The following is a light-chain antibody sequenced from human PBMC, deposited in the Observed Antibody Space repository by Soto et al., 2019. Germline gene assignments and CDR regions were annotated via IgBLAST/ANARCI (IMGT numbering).Light chain of an antibody. Sequence: QSVLTQPPSASGSPGQSVTISCTGTSSDVGGYNYVSWYQQHPGKAPKLLIYEVTKRPSGVPDRLSGSKSGNTASLTVSGLQADDEAEYYCCSNAGSHYYVFGTGTKLTVL. V-gene: IGLV2-8*01. CDR2: EVT. CDR3: CSNAGSHYYV. J-gene: IGLJ1*01. CDR1: SSDVGGYNY.